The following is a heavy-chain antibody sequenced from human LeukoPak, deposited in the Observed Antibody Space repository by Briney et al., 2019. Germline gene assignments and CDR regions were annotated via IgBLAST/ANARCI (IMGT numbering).Heavy chain of an antibody. Sequence: ASVKVSCKASGYTFTSYGISWVRQAPGQGLEWMGWINPNSGGTNYAQKFQGRVTMTRDTSISTAYMELSRLRSDDTAVYYCARGVTSHYWGQGTLVTVSS. D-gene: IGHD5-18*01. V-gene: IGHV1-2*02. CDR1: GYTFTSYG. CDR2: INPNSGGT. CDR3: ARGVTSHY. J-gene: IGHJ4*02.